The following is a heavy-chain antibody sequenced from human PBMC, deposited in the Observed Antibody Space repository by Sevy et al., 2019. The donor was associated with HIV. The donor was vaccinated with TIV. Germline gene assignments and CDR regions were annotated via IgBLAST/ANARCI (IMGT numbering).Heavy chain of an antibody. CDR2: IFSSGTT. V-gene: IGHV4-4*07. D-gene: IGHD2-15*01. CDR3: ARDRGGGDCSGGSCYFDYSYYYGMDV. CDR1: GDSISGYY. J-gene: IGHJ6*02. Sequence: SETLSLTCTVSGDSISGYYWNWIRQPAGKGLEWIGRIFSSGTTNYNPSLKSRVTMLIDTSKNQFSLRLRSVTAADSAVYYCARDRGGGDCSGGSCYFDYSYYYGMDVWGQGTTVTVSS.